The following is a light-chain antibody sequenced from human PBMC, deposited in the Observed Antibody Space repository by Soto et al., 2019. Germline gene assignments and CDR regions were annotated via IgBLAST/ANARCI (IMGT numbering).Light chain of an antibody. CDR1: TSNIGAGYD. J-gene: IGLJ3*02. CDR3: QSFDSSLTVWM. V-gene: IGLV1-40*01. Sequence: QSVLTQPPSVSGAPGQRVTISCTGSTSNIGAGYDVNWYQQLPGTVPKLLIHGNNIRPSGVPDRFSGSKSDTSASLAITGLQTEDEAHYYCQSFDSSLTVWMFGGGTKLTVL. CDR2: GNN.